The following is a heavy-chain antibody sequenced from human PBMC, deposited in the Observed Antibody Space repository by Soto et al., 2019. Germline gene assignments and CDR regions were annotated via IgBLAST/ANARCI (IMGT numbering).Heavy chain of an antibody. CDR3: ARRVGGTNGVCYRDAFDI. CDR2: IIPIFGTA. D-gene: IGHD2-8*01. Sequence: QVQLVQSGAEVKKPGSSVKVSCKASGGTFSSYAISWVRQAPGQGLEWMGGIIPIFGTANYAQKFQGRVTITADESTSTAYMELSSLRSEDTAVYYCARRVGGTNGVCYRDAFDIWGQGTMVTVSS. CDR1: GGTFSSYA. J-gene: IGHJ3*02. V-gene: IGHV1-69*01.